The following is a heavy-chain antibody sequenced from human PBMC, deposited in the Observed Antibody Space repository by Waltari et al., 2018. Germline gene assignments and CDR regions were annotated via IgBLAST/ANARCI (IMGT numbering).Heavy chain of an antibody. J-gene: IGHJ6*02. CDR3: ARSASGSYGAYYYYGMDV. CDR1: GGSISSYY. V-gene: IGHV4-59*12. D-gene: IGHD1-26*01. Sequence: QVQLQASGPGLVKPSETLSLTCTVSGGSISSYYWSWIRQPPGKGLEWIGYIYYSGSTNYNPSLKSRVTISVDTSKNQFSLKLSSVTAADTAVYYCARSASGSYGAYYYYGMDVWGQGTTVTVSS. CDR2: IYYSGST.